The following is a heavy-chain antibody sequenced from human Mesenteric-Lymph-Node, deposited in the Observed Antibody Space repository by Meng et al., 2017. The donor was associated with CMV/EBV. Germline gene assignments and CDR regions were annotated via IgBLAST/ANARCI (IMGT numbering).Heavy chain of an antibody. J-gene: IGHJ6*02. CDR2: VSYDGSDK. Sequence: GESLKISCAASGFTFSSFPMHWVRQAPGKGLEWASVVSYDGSDKYYVDSVKGRFTISRDNSKNMLYLQMNSLRAEDTAVYYCAKDITDFGVAGRGMDVWGQGITVTVSS. CDR3: AKDITDFGVAGRGMDV. V-gene: IGHV3-30*04. CDR1: GFTFSSFP. D-gene: IGHD3-3*01.